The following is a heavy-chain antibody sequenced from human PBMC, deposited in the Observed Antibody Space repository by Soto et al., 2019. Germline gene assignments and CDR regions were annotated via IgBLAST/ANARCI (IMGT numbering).Heavy chain of an antibody. CDR2: IYHTGST. Sequence: SETLSLTCTVSGGSISSPHDYWAWIRQPPGKGLEWIGYIYHTGSTNYNPSLKSRVTISVDTSKNQSSLKLTSVTAADTAVYYCARRGIVGGRDNWGQGTLVTVSS. J-gene: IGHJ4*02. D-gene: IGHD2-15*01. CDR1: GGSISSPHDY. V-gene: IGHV4-61*01. CDR3: ARRGIVGGRDN.